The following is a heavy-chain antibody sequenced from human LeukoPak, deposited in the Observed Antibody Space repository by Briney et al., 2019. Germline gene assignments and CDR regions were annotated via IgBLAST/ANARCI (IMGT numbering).Heavy chain of an antibody. CDR2: IWYDGSNK. D-gene: IGHD2-2*01. CDR1: GFTFSSYG. CDR3: AKVRSVVPAATYYFDY. J-gene: IGHJ4*02. Sequence: GGSLRLSCAASGFTFSSYGMHWVRQAPGKGLEWVAVIWYDGSNKYYADSVKGRFTISRDNSMNTLYLQMNSLRAEDTAVYYCAKVRSVVPAATYYFDYWGQGTLVTVSS. V-gene: IGHV3-33*06.